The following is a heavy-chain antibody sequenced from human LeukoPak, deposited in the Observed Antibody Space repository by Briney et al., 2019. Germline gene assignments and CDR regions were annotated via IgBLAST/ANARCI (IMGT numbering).Heavy chain of an antibody. Sequence: SVKVSCKTSGGIFNSYAISWVRQAPGRGLEWLGGIIPIFETANYAQKLQGRVTISADESTSTAYMELSSLRSEDTAMYYCARGSQEVRGLFMTPYYYYDMHVWGKGTTVTVSS. J-gene: IGHJ6*04. CDR3: ARGSQEVRGLFMTPYYYYDMHV. D-gene: IGHD3-10*01. CDR2: IIPIFETA. V-gene: IGHV1-69*13. CDR1: GGIFNSYA.